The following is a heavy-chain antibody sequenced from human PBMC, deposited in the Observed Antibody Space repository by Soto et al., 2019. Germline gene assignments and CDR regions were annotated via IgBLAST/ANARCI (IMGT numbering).Heavy chain of an antibody. V-gene: IGHV3-9*01. CDR2: ISWNSGSI. J-gene: IGHJ4*02. D-gene: IGHD2-2*01. CDR1: GFTFDVYA. Sequence: GGSLRLSCAASGFTFDVYAMHWVRQAPGKGLEWVSGISWNSGSIGYADSVKGRFTISRDNAKNSLYLQMNSLRAEDTALYYCAKDPGPYCSSTSCYEVVEVDYWGQGTLVTVSS. CDR3: AKDPGPYCSSTSCYEVVEVDY.